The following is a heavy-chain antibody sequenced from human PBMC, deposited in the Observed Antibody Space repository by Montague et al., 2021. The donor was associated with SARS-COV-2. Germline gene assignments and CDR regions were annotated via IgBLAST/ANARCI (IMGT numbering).Heavy chain of an antibody. D-gene: IGHD1-1*01. CDR3: TSGREGNYNVMDV. CDR2: TYYRSKWYN. Sequence: CAISGDSVSRNSATWNWVRQSPSRGLEWLGRTYYRSKWYNDYAVXLRGRVTINPDTSKNQFSLQLNSVTPEDTALYYCTSGREGNYNVMDVWGQGTTVTVSS. CDR1: GDSVSRNSAT. V-gene: IGHV6-1*01. J-gene: IGHJ6*02.